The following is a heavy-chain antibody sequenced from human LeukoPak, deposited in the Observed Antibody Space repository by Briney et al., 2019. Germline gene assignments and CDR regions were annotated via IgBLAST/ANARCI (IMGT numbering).Heavy chain of an antibody. CDR1: GFTFSDYY. V-gene: IGHV3-11*06. D-gene: IGHD5-18*01. CDR3: ARDLLSNTAMVTFDY. Sequence: GGSLRLSCAASGFTFSDYYMSWVRQAPGKGLEWVSYISSSSSYTNYADSVKGRLTISRDNAKNSLYLQMNSLRAEDTAVYYCARDLLSNTAMVTFDYCGQGTLVTVSS. CDR2: ISSSSSYT. J-gene: IGHJ4*02.